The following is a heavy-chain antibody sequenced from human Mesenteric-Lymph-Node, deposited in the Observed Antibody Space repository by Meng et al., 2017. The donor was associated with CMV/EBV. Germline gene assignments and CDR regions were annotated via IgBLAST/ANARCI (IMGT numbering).Heavy chain of an antibody. CDR3: AKEYHDTFGYHVDF. D-gene: IGHD3-22*01. CDR2: ISESGGST. J-gene: IGHJ4*02. V-gene: IGHV3-23*01. CDR1: AFTFSNYA. Sequence: GESLKISCVASAFTFSNYAMSWVRQAPGKGLEWVSSISESGGSTDYADSVKGRFTISRDNSRNTVYLQMNSLRGEDTAVYYCAKEYHDTFGYHVDFWGQGTLVTVSS.